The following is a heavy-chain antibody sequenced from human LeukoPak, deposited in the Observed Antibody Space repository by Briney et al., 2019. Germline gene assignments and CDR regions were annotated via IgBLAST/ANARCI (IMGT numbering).Heavy chain of an antibody. J-gene: IGHJ5*02. V-gene: IGHV4-59*01. CDR1: GGSISTYY. CDR2: IYYSGST. D-gene: IGHD2-2*01. Sequence: SETLSLTCTVSGGSISTYYWTWIRQPPGKGLEWIGWIYYSGSTNYNPSLKSRVTISVDTSKNQFSLKLSSVTAADTAVYYCARTVRGSSTSFWFDPWGQGTLVTVSS. CDR3: ARTVRGSSTSFWFDP.